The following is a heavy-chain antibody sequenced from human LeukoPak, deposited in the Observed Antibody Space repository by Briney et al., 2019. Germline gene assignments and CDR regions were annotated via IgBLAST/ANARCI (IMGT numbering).Heavy chain of an antibody. D-gene: IGHD6-13*01. Sequence: SETLSLTCAVSGDSVTSINWWTWVRQPPGKGLEWIAEIYHTGSANYNPSLKSRVTISVDTSKNQFSLKLSSVTAADTAVYYCARERAAAGTQYFDYWGQGTLVTVSS. J-gene: IGHJ4*02. CDR3: ARERAAAGTQYFDY. CDR2: IYHTGSA. CDR1: GDSVTSINW. V-gene: IGHV4/OR15-8*01.